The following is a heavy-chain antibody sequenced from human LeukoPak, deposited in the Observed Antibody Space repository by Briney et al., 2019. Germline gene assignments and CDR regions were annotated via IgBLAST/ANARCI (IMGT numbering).Heavy chain of an antibody. CDR3: AKDSITIFGVVIIGYFDY. CDR2: ISGSGGST. D-gene: IGHD3-3*01. V-gene: IGHV3-23*01. CDR1: GFTFSSYA. J-gene: IGHJ4*02. Sequence: GGSLRLSCAASGFTFSSYATSWVRQAPGKGLEWVSAISGSGGSTYYADSVKGRFTISRDNSKNTLYLQMNSLRAEDTAEYYCAKDSITIFGVVIIGYFDYWGQGTLVTVSS.